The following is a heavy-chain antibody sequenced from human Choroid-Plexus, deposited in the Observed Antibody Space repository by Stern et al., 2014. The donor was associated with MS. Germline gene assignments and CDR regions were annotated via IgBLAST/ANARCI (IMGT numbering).Heavy chain of an antibody. CDR2: INPNTGGT. CDR1: GYIFTGYY. V-gene: IGHV1-2*02. J-gene: IGHJ6*02. Sequence: QVQLVQSGAEVKKHGASVKGSCKTSGYIFTGYYIHWVRQAPGQGLEWMAWINPNTGGTKYAQKFQGRVTMSRDTSISTAYVELSSLTSDDTAVYYCERDQRGITIFGVVTDYYYLGMDVWGQGTTVTVSS. D-gene: IGHD3-3*01. CDR3: ERDQRGITIFGVVTDYYYLGMDV.